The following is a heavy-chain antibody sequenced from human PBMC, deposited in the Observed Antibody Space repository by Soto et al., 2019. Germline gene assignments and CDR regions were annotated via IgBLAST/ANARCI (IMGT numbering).Heavy chain of an antibody. CDR1: GFTFSSYA. CDR3: AKGTRYRPLIYYFDS. Sequence: EVQLLESGGGLVQPGGSLRLSCAASGFTFSSYAMSWVRQAPGKGLEWVSAISGSGGSTYYADSVKGRFTISRDNSKNGLYLQMNSLRAEDTAVYYCAKGTRYRPLIYYFDSWGQGTLVTVSS. CDR2: ISGSGGST. V-gene: IGHV3-23*01. D-gene: IGHD1-20*01. J-gene: IGHJ4*02.